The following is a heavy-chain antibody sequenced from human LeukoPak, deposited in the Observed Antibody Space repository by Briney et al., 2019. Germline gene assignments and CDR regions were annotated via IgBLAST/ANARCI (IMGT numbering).Heavy chain of an antibody. CDR3: ARQPGGTAAFDI. Sequence: PSETLSLTCTVSGGSINSYYWSWIRQPPGKGLEWIGYIYYTGGETNYNPSPKSRLTISVDTSNNKFSLMLTSVTAADTAVYYCARQPGGTAAFDIWAQGTMVTVSS. J-gene: IGHJ3*02. D-gene: IGHD1-14*01. CDR2: IYYTGGET. V-gene: IGHV4-59*08. CDR1: GGSINSYY.